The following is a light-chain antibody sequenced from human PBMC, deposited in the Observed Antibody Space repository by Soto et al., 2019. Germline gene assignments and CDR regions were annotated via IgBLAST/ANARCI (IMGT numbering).Light chain of an antibody. V-gene: IGKV3-11*01. J-gene: IGKJ5*01. CDR3: QQRTVWPPIT. Sequence: VLTQSPATLSLSPGERATLSCRASQSIHTSLAWYQQKCGKPPRLVSYDSTLRANDVPDRCGGSRSGTEFTPTINSLEPEDFAVYCCQQRTVWPPITFCQGTRLKIK. CDR2: DST. CDR1: QSIHTS.